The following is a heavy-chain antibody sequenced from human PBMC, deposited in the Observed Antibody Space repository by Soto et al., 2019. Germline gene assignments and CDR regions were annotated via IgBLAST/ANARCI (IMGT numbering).Heavy chain of an antibody. V-gene: IGHV4-39*01. CDR3: VRTIVVVVAATPTLGFDP. D-gene: IGHD2-15*01. CDR1: GGSISSSSYY. Sequence: SETLSLTCTVSGGSISSSSYYWGWIRQPPGKGLEWIGSIYYSGSTYYNPSLKSRVTISVDTSKNQFSLKLSSVTAADTAVYYCVRTIVVVVAATPTLGFDPWGQGTLVTVSS. J-gene: IGHJ5*02. CDR2: IYYSGST.